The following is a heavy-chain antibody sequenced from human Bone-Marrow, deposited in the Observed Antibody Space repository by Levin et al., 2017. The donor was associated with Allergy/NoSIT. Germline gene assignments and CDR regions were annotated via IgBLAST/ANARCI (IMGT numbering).Heavy chain of an antibody. CDR3: AKDYCSSATCFFEN. J-gene: IGHJ4*02. CDR2: ITWDSDDI. Sequence: GGSLRLSCAAAGFSFEEYTMHWVRQVPGKGLEWVSGITWDSDDIGYADSVKGRFIISRDNAKMSLYLQMNSVKTDDTTLYYCAKDYCSSATCFFENWGQGTLVSVSS. CDR1: GFSFEEYT. D-gene: IGHD2-2*01. V-gene: IGHV3-9*01.